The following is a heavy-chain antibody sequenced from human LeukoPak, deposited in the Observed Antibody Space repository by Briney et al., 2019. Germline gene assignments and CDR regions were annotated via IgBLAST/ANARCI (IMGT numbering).Heavy chain of an antibody. D-gene: IGHD6-13*01. CDR3: ARGLAAAGLYFDY. J-gene: IGHJ4*02. CDR1: GFTFSTYA. CDR2: ISGSGGST. V-gene: IGHV3-23*01. Sequence: GGSLRLSCAASGFTFSTYAMSWVRQTPEKGLEWVSAISGSGGSTYYADSVKGRFTISRDNSKNTLYLQMNSLRAEDTAVYYCARGLAAAGLYFDYWGQGTLVTVSS.